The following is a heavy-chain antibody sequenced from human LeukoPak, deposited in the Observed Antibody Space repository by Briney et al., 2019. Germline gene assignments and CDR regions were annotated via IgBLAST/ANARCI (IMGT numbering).Heavy chain of an antibody. V-gene: IGHV1-46*01. Sequence: EASVKVSCKASGYTFTSYYMHWVRQAPGQGLEWMGMINPSGDSTSYAQKFQGRVTMIRDTSTSTVHMELSTLRSEDTAVYYCARESGPEIASLSSSSPSYWFDPWGQGTLVTVSS. CDR1: GYTFTSYY. CDR2: INPSGDST. J-gene: IGHJ5*02. D-gene: IGHD6-13*01. CDR3: ARESGPEIASLSSSSPSYWFDP.